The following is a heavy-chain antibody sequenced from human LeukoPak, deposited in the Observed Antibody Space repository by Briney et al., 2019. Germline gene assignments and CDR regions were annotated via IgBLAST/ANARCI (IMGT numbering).Heavy chain of an antibody. D-gene: IGHD6-6*01. CDR2: ISSSSSYI. CDR3: ARLGFTSPPDY. Sequence: GGSLRLSCAASGFTFSSYSMNCVRQAPGKGLECVSSISSSSSYIYYADSVKGRFTISRDNAKNSLYLQMNSLRAEDTAVYYCARLGFTSPPDYWGQGTLVTVSS. J-gene: IGHJ4*02. CDR1: GFTFSSYS. V-gene: IGHV3-21*01.